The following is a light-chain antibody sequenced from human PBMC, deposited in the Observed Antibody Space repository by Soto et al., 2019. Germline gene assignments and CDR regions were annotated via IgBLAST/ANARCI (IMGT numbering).Light chain of an antibody. CDR1: QDISNY. CDR3: QKYNSVPWT. Sequence: DIQMTQSPSSLSASIGDRVTITCRASQDISNYLAWYQQRPGKVPKLLVSAASTLQSGVPSRFGGRGSGTDFNLTISGLQPEDVGTYYCQKYNSVPWTFGQGTKVDIK. V-gene: IGKV1-27*01. J-gene: IGKJ1*01. CDR2: AAS.